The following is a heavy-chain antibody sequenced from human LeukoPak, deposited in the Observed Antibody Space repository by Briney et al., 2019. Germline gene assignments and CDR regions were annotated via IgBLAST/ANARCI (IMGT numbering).Heavy chain of an antibody. CDR2: VNPNSGGT. J-gene: IGHJ4*02. CDR1: GYTFTGYY. V-gene: IGHV1-2*06. D-gene: IGHD3-22*01. CDR3: ARDTYDSSGGLDY. Sequence: VASVKVSCKASGYTFTGYYMHWVRQAPGQGLEWMGRVNPNSGGTNYAQKFQGRVTMTRDTSISTAYMELSRLRSDDTAVYYCARDTYDSSGGLDYWGQGTLVTVSS.